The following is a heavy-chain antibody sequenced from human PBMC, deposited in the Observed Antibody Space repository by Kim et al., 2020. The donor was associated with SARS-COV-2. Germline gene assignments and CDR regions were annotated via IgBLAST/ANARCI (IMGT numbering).Heavy chain of an antibody. V-gene: IGHV3-23*01. CDR2: ITNNNGKT. CDR3: AKDHPSPGWPTFGD. J-gene: IGHJ4*02. Sequence: GGSLRLSCAASGFAVYRFAMNWVRQAPGKGLEWISAITNNNGKTYYQDSVKGRFTISSDESKNIVYLHMSSLRVEDTAVYYCAKDHPSPGWPTFGDWGQGTLVAVSS. CDR1: GFAVYRFA. D-gene: IGHD6-19*01.